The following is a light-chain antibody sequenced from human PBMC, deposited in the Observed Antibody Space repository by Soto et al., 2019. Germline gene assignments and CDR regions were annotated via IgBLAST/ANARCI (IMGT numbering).Light chain of an antibody. J-gene: IGKJ1*01. CDR3: QQYNTYWT. CDR1: QSIRSW. CDR2: DAS. Sequence: DIQMTQSPSTLSASVGDRVTITCRASQSIRSWLAWYQQQPGKAPKLLIYDASSLESGVPSRFSGSGSGTEFTLTISSLQPDDFATYYCQQYNTYWTFGQGTKV. V-gene: IGKV1-5*01.